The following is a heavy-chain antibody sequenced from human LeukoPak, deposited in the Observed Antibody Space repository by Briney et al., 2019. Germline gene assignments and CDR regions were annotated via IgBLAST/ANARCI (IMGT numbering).Heavy chain of an antibody. Sequence: GGSLRLSCTTSGFTFSSYSMNWVRQAPGKGLEWVSSISYSSSSIYYADSVKGRFTISRDNAKNSLHLQMNSLRAEDTAVYYCARDYDPRRCDYWGQGTLVTVSS. CDR2: ISYSSSSI. D-gene: IGHD3-16*01. J-gene: IGHJ4*02. CDR3: ARDYDPRRCDY. CDR1: GFTFSSYS. V-gene: IGHV3-21*06.